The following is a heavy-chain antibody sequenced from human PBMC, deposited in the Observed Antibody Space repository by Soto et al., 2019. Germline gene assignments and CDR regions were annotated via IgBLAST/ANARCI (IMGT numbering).Heavy chain of an antibody. CDR1: DYKFTSYW. CDR3: TRNKSVSSGWYYFDN. D-gene: IGHD6-19*01. Sequence: GESLKISCQGSDYKFTSYWIGWVRQLPGKGLEWMGFIYPGNSETRYSPSFEGQVTISADKSISTAYLQWSSLKASDTAMYYCTRNKSVSSGWYYFDNWGQGTMVTVSS. CDR2: IYPGNSET. V-gene: IGHV5-51*01. J-gene: IGHJ4*02.